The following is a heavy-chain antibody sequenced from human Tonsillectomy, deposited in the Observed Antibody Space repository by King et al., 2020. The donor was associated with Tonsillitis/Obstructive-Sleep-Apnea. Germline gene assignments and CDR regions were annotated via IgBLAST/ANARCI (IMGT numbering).Heavy chain of an antibody. CDR2: ISYDGSSK. CDR3: ARAGDIVVVPAAVYFDY. CDR1: GFTFSSYA. D-gene: IGHD2-2*01. J-gene: IGHJ4*02. Sequence: VQLVESGGGVVQPGRSLRLSCAASGFTFSSYAMHWVRQAPGKGLEWVVVISYDGSSKYYADSVKGRFTISRDNSKNTLYLQMNSLRPEDTAVYYCARAGDIVVVPAAVYFDYWGQGTLVTVSS. V-gene: IGHV3-30*04.